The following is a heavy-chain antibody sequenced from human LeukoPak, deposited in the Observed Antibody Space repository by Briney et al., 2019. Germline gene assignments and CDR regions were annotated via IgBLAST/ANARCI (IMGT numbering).Heavy chain of an antibody. CDR2: INHSGST. V-gene: IGHV4-34*01. Sequence: SETLSLTCAVYGGSFSGYYWSWIRQPPGKGLEWIGEINHSGSTNYNPSLKSRVTISVDTSKNQFSLKLSSVTAADTAVYYCARHPIYDFWSGLLSRYFDYWGQGTLVTVSS. J-gene: IGHJ4*02. D-gene: IGHD3-3*01. CDR3: ARHPIYDFWSGLLSRYFDY. CDR1: GGSFSGYY.